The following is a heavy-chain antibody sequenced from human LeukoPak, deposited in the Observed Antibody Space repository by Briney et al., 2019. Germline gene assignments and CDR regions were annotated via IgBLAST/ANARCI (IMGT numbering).Heavy chain of an antibody. V-gene: IGHV1-18*01. CDR2: ISAYNGNT. D-gene: IGHD3-22*01. CDR3: ASSYYYDSSGYPDAFDI. J-gene: IGHJ3*02. Sequence: ASVKVSCKASGYTFTSYGISWVRQAPGQGLEWMGWISAYNGNTKYAQKLQGRVTMTTDTSTSTAYMELRSLRSDDTAVYYCASSYYYDSSGYPDAFDIWGQGTMVTVSS. CDR1: GYTFTSYG.